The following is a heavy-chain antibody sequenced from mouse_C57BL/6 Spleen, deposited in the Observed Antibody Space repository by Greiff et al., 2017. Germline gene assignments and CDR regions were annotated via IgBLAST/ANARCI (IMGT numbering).Heavy chain of an antibody. D-gene: IGHD1-1*01. CDR1: GYAFSSSW. Sequence: VKLQESGPELVKPGASVKISCKASGYAFSSSWMNWVKQRPGKGLEWIGRIYPGDGDTNYNGKFKGKATLTADKSSSTAYMQLSSLTSEDSAVYFCARYYEDYAMDYWGQGTSVTVSS. V-gene: IGHV1-82*01. CDR3: ARYYEDYAMDY. CDR2: IYPGDGDT. J-gene: IGHJ4*01.